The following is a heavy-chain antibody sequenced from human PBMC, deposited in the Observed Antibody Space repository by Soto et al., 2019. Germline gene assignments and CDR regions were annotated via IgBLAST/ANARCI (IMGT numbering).Heavy chain of an antibody. Sequence: QLQLHESGPGLVKPSETLSLTCNVSGGSFISGSYYWGWIRQPPGKGLEWIGSIYYSGSTYYNPSLKSRVTISVDTSKNQFSLKLSSVTAADTAVYYCARRPYTVGATFDYWGQGTLVTVSS. CDR3: ARRPYTVGATFDY. CDR2: IYYSGST. V-gene: IGHV4-39*01. J-gene: IGHJ4*02. D-gene: IGHD1-26*01. CDR1: GGSFISGSYY.